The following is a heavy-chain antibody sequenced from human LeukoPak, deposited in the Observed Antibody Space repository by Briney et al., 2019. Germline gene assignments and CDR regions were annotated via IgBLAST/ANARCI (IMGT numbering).Heavy chain of an antibody. CDR2: VESGGDT. CDR1: GFSVTSKY. V-gene: IGHV3-66*02. D-gene: IGHD3-3*01. J-gene: IGHJ4*02. CDR3: ARAFAIGDFWSALWAHFDY. Sequence: GGSLRLSCAASGFSVTSKYINWVRQAPGKELEWVLVVESGGDTSYADSVKGRFTISRDNSKNTLYLQMNSLRAEDTAVYYCARAFAIGDFWSALWAHFDYWGQGTLVTVSS.